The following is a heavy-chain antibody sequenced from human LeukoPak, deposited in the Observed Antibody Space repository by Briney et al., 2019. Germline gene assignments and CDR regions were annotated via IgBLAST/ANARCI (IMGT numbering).Heavy chain of an antibody. Sequence: GGSLRLSCAASGFTISSYAMHWVRPAPGKGLEWVAVISYDGSNKYYTDSVKGLFTISRDNSKNTLYLQMNSLRAEDTAVYHCAKSSSYYDSRGYYSPDYFDYWGQGTLVTVSS. CDR2: ISYDGSNK. V-gene: IGHV3-30*18. CDR3: AKSSSYYDSRGYYSPDYFDY. J-gene: IGHJ4*02. D-gene: IGHD3-22*01. CDR1: GFTISSYA.